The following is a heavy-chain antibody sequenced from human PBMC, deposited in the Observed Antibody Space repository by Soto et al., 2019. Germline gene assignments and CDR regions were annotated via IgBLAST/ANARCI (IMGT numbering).Heavy chain of an antibody. V-gene: IGHV1-69*02. CDR1: GDTFSFYT. D-gene: IGHD3-10*01. J-gene: IGHJ4*02. CDR3: AASYGSGYRAFDY. Sequence: QVQLVQSGAEVKKPGSSVKVSCKASGDTFSFYTINWVRQAPGLGLEWMGRVNPIVSMSNYAQKFQGRVTITADKSTNPGYLQLGSLRSEDTAIYFRAASYGSGYRAFDYWGQGALVTVPS. CDR2: VNPIVSMS.